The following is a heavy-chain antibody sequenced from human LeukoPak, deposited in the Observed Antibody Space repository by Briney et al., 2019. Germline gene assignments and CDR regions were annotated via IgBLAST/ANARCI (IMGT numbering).Heavy chain of an antibody. CDR3: AEIGTVAGTIDY. Sequence: SVKVSCKASGGTFSSYAFSWVRQAPGQGLQWMGGIIPILGTTNYAQQFQGRVTMTTDESTSTAFMELSSLRSEDTAIYYCAEIGTVAGTIDYWGQGTLVTVSS. J-gene: IGHJ4*02. CDR1: GGTFSSYA. CDR2: IIPILGTT. V-gene: IGHV1-69*05. D-gene: IGHD6-19*01.